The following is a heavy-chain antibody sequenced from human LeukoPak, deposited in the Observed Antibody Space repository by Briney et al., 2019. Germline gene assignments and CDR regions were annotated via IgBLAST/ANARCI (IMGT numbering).Heavy chain of an antibody. V-gene: IGHV3-30*02. D-gene: IGHD6-6*01. CDR1: GFTFSSYG. Sequence: GSLRLSCAASGFTFSSYGMHWVRQAPGKGLEWVAFIRCDGSNKYYADSVKGRFTISRDNSKNTLYLQMNSLRAEDTAVYYCEKDFKQLAYWGQGTLVTVSS. CDR3: EKDFKQLAY. CDR2: IRCDGSNK. J-gene: IGHJ4*02.